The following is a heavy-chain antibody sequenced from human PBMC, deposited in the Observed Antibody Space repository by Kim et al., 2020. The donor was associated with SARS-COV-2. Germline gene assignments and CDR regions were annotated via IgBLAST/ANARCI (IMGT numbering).Heavy chain of an antibody. Sequence: SETLSLTCTVSGGSISSSSYYWGWIRQPPGKGLEWIGSIYYSGSTYYNPSLKSRVTISVDTSKNQFSLKLSSVTAADTAVYYCARLSSDSDIVLMVYAMRPYYGMDVWGQGTTVTVSS. CDR2: IYYSGST. D-gene: IGHD2-8*01. CDR1: GGSISSSSYY. J-gene: IGHJ6*02. CDR3: ARLSSDSDIVLMVYAMRPYYGMDV. V-gene: IGHV4-39*01.